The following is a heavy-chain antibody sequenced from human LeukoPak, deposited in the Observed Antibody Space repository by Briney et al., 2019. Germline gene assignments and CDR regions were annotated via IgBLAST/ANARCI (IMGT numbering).Heavy chain of an antibody. CDR2: IYYSGST. J-gene: IGHJ3*02. CDR1: GHSMSRYY. D-gene: IGHD1-1*01. CDR3: ASPNWNDNALVI. Sequence: ADTLSLPCTVSGHSMSRYYGMWMPQPTGRAGVWIGYIYYSGSTNYNPSLKSRVTISVDTSKNQFSLKLSSVTAADTAVYYCASPNWNDNALVIWGQGTMVTVSS. V-gene: IGHV4-59*07.